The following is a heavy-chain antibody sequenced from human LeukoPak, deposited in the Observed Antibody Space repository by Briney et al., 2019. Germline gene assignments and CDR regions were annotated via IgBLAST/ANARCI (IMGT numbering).Heavy chain of an antibody. CDR1: GYTFSDYG. Sequence: GASVKVSCKASGYTFSDYGIAWVRQAPGQGLERMGWISVENGNTNYAQQFQGRVTVTTDTSTSTANMELRSLRSDDPAVYYCARGSWTQGGGFAYWGQGTLVTVSS. CDR2: ISVENGNT. V-gene: IGHV1-18*01. D-gene: IGHD3/OR15-3a*01. J-gene: IGHJ4*02. CDR3: ARGSWTQGGGFAY.